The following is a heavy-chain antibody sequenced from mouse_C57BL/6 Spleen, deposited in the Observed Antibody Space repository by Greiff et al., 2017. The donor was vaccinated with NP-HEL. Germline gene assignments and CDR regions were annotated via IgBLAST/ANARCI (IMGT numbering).Heavy chain of an antibody. CDR3: AREDAMDY. V-gene: IGHV1-54*01. Sequence: QVQLQQSGAELVRPGTSVTVSCKASGYAFTNYLIEWVKQRPGQGLEWIGVINPGSGGTNYNEKFKGKATLTADKSSSTAYMQLSSLTSEDSAVYFCAREDAMDYWGQGTSVTVSS. CDR2: INPGSGGT. J-gene: IGHJ4*01. CDR1: GYAFTNYL.